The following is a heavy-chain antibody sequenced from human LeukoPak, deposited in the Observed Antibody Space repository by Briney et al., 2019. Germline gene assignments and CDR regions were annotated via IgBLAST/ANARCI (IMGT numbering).Heavy chain of an antibody. J-gene: IGHJ4*02. Sequence: GGSLRLSCAASGFTFSSYSMNWVRQAPGKGLEWVSYISSSSSTIYYADSVKSRFTISRDNAKNSLYLQTNSLRAEDTAVYYCARAPWGPFDYWGQGTLVAVSS. CDR2: ISSSSSTI. V-gene: IGHV3-48*01. CDR1: GFTFSSYS. D-gene: IGHD7-27*01. CDR3: ARAPWGPFDY.